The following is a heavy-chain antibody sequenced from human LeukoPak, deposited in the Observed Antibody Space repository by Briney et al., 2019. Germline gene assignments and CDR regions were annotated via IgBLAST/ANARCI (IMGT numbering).Heavy chain of an antibody. CDR3: ARGTAPQDTMVRGADY. V-gene: IGHV3-30*04. J-gene: IGHJ4*02. Sequence: GGSLRLSCAASGFTFSSYAMHWVRQAPGKGLEWVAVISYDGSNKYYADSVKGRFTISRDNSKNTLYLQMNSLRAEDTAVYYCARGTAPQDTMVRGADYWGQGTLVTVSS. D-gene: IGHD3-10*01. CDR1: GFTFSSYA. CDR2: ISYDGSNK.